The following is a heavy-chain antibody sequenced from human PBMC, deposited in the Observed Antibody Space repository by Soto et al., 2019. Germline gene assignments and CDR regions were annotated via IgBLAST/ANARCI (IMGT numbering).Heavy chain of an antibody. V-gene: IGHV3-23*01. D-gene: IGHD2-21*01. CDR1: GFTFSNYA. J-gene: IGHJ4*02. CDR2: ISKSGDST. Sequence: PGGSLRLSCAASGFTFSNYAMGWVRQVSGKGLQWVSDISKSGDSTHYADSVKGRFTVSRDNSKNTLYLQMNSLRTEDTAVYFCAKDLQGVVGGYFDYWGQGTLVTVSS. CDR3: AKDLQGVVGGYFDY.